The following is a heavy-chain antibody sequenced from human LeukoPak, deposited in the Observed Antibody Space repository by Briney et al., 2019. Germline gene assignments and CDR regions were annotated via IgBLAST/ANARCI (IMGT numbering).Heavy chain of an antibody. D-gene: IGHD6-13*01. CDR1: GLTFSSYA. CDR3: PEGN. CDR2: ISSSAGNT. J-gene: IGHJ4*02. V-gene: IGHV3-23*01. Sequence: RAGGSLRLSYAASGLTFSSYAMYWVRQAPGKGLEWVSGISSSAGNTYYADSVKGRFTISRDNSKNTLYLQMNSLRAEDTAISWFPEGNWGQGTLVTVSS.